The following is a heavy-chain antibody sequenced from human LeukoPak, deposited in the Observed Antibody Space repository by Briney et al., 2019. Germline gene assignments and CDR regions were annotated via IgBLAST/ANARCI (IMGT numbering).Heavy chain of an antibody. CDR3: ARGPTRRIEAAGTAFDI. V-gene: IGHV3-11*04. Sequence: GGSLRLSCAASRFTFSDFYMTWIRQAPGKGLVWVSYISTGGSAVFYADSVRGRFTISRDNAKNSLFLQMNSLRADDTALYYCARGPTRRIEAAGTAFDIWGQGTLVTVSS. J-gene: IGHJ3*02. CDR2: ISTGGSAV. CDR1: RFTFSDFY. D-gene: IGHD6-13*01.